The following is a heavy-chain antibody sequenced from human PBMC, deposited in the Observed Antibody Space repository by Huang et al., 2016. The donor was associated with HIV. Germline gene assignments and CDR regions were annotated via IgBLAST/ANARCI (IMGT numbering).Heavy chain of an antibody. CDR3: ARLPFDYVWGTQRQTALDELDV. Sequence: QLQLQESGPGLVRPSETLSLTCSVSGGSVNRGDYYWGWIRQPPGKGLEWIASVFYGGNTFYEPSLKSRVSMSVDTSEKRFSLNLSSVTAADTAVYFCARLPFDYVWGTQRQTALDELDVWGQGTMVTVSS. V-gene: IGHV4-39*01. CDR1: GGSVNRGDYY. CDR2: VFYGGNT. J-gene: IGHJ3*01. D-gene: IGHD3-16*01.